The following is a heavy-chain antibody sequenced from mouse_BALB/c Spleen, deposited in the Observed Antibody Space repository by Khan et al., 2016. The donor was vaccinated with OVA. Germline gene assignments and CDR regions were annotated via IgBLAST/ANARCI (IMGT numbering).Heavy chain of an antibody. CDR2: ISYSGST. CDR1: GYSITSGYG. J-gene: IGHJ2*01. Sequence: EVQLQESGPGLVKPSQSLSLTCTVTGYSITSGYGWNWIRQFPGNKLELMGYISYSGSTNYNPSLKSRISITRDTSKNQFFLQLNSVTTENTATYYCARTARIKYWGQGTTLTVSS. V-gene: IGHV3-2*02. D-gene: IGHD1-2*01. CDR3: ARTARIKY.